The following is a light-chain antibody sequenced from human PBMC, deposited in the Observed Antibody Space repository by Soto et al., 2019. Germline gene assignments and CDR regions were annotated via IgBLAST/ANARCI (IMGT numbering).Light chain of an antibody. V-gene: IGKV1-5*03. CDR2: KAS. J-gene: IGKJ3*01. CDR3: QQYSSLSDVT. CDR1: QSISNR. Sequence: DIQMTQSPSTLSASVGDRVTITCRASQSISNRLAWYQQKPGKAPKLLIYKASSLESGVPSRFSGSGSGTEFTLTISSLQPDDFATYYCQQYSSLSDVTFGPGTKVDIK.